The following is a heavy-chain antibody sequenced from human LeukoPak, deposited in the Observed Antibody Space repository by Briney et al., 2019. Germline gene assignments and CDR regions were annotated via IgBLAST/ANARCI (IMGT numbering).Heavy chain of an antibody. J-gene: IGHJ4*02. V-gene: IGHV4-31*03. D-gene: IGHD5-18*01. CDR3: ARVNSYGSQFDY. Sequence: PSQTLCLTCTVSGGSISSSGYYWSWIRQHPGKGLEWIGYIYYSGSTYYNPSLKSRVTISVDTSKNQFSLKLSSVTAADTAVYYCARVNSYGSQFDYWGQGTLVTVSS. CDR2: IYYSGST. CDR1: GGSISSSGYY.